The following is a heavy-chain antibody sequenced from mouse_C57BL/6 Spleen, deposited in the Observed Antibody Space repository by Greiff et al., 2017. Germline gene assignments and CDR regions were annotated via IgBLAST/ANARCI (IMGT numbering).Heavy chain of an antibody. CDR1: GYTFTSYW. CDR2: IDPSDSYT. CDR3: ATYYYGSSYDAMDY. Sequence: QVQLQQSGAELVMPGASVKLSCKASGYTFTSYWMHWVKQRPGQGLEWIGEIDPSDSYTNYNQKFKGKSTLTVDKSSSTAYMQLSSLTSEDSAVYYCATYYYGSSYDAMDYWGQGTSVTVSS. J-gene: IGHJ4*01. D-gene: IGHD1-1*01. V-gene: IGHV1-69*01.